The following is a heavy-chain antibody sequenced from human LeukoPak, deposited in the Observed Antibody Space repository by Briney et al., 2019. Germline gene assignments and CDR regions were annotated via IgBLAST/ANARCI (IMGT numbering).Heavy chain of an antibody. CDR3: ARSSGELLGAFDI. V-gene: IGHV4-38-2*02. D-gene: IGHD1-26*01. Sequence: SETLSLTCTVSGYSISSGYYWGWIRQPPGKWLEWIGSIYHSGSTYYNPSLKSRVTISVDTSKNQFSLKLSSVTAADTAVYYCARSSGELLGAFDIWGQGTMVTVSS. CDR2: IYHSGST. J-gene: IGHJ3*02. CDR1: GYSISSGYY.